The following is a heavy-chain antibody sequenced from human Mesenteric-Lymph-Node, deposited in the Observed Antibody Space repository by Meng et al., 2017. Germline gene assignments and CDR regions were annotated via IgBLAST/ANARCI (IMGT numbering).Heavy chain of an antibody. CDR2: INAANGNT. V-gene: IGHV1-3*01. CDR3: ARCIAVAGNWFDP. Sequence: QVHLVQSGAEVKKPGASVKVSCKASGYTFTTYAIHWVRQAPGQRLEWMGWINAANGNTRYSQKFQGRVSITRDTSASTAYMELSSLRSEDTAVYYCARCIAVAGNWFDPWGQGTLATVSS. D-gene: IGHD6-19*01. J-gene: IGHJ5*02. CDR1: GYTFTTYA.